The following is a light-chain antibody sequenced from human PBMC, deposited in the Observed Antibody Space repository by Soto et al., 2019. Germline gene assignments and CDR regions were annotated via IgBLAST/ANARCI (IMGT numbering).Light chain of an antibody. CDR2: KAS. CDR3: QQYNSSPCT. V-gene: IGKV1-5*03. J-gene: IGKJ1*01. CDR1: QSISSC. Sequence: DIQMTQSPSTLSLSPGERATLTCRASQSISSCLAWYQQKPGKAPKLLIYKASNLETGVASRCSGSGSGTDFTLTISRLQPDDFATYCCQQYNSSPCTFGQGTKVEIK.